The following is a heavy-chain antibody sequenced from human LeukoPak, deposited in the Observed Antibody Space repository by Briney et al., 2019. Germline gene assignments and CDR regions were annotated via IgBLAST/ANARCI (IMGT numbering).Heavy chain of an antibody. Sequence: GGSLRLSCAVSGFTVSYNYMSWVRQAPGKGLEWVSVIYRGGSTDYADSVKGRFTISRDNAKNSLYLQMNSLRAEDTAVYYCANYIFGWGQGTLVTVSS. CDR2: IYRGGST. D-gene: IGHD3-16*01. CDR3: ANYIFG. J-gene: IGHJ4*02. V-gene: IGHV3-53*01. CDR1: GFTVSYNY.